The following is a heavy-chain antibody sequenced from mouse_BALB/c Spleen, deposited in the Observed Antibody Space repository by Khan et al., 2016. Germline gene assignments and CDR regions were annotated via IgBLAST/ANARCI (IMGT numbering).Heavy chain of an antibody. J-gene: IGHJ1*01. CDR3: ARYRGDWYFDV. CDR1: GDSITSGY. V-gene: IGHV3-8*02. Sequence: MQLEESGPSLVKPSQTLSLTCSVTGDSITSGYWNWIRKFPGNNLDYMGYISYSGGAYYNPSLKSRISITRDTSKNQYYLQLNSVTTEDTATYYCARYRGDWYFDVWGAGTAVTVSS. CDR2: ISYSGGA.